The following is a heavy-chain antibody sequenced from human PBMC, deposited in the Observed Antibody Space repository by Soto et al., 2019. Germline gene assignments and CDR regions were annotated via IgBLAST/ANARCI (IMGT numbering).Heavy chain of an antibody. CDR1: GGSINSYY. CDR3: AREHGEGYDILTGYYNLNWFDP. V-gene: IGHV4-59*01. J-gene: IGHJ5*02. CDR2: IYYSGST. Sequence: SSETLSLTCTVSGGSINSYYWSWIRQPPGKGLEWIGYIYYSGSTNYNPSLKSRVTISVDTSKNQFSLKLSSVTAADTAVYYCAREHGEGYDILTGYYNLNWFDPWGQGTLVTVS. D-gene: IGHD3-9*01.